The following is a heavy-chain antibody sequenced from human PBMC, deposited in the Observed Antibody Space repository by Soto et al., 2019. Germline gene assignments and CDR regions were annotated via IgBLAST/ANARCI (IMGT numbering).Heavy chain of an antibody. CDR3: ARVRGGELYDGMDV. V-gene: IGHV1-46*01. D-gene: IGHD3-10*01. J-gene: IGHJ6*02. CDR2: INPSGGST. Sequence: QVQLVQSGAEVKKPGASVKVSCKASGYTFTSYYIHCVRQAPGQGLERMGVINPSGGSTSYAQKFQGRVTMTRDTSTGTVYMELSSLRSEDTAVYYCARVRGGELYDGMDVWGQGTTVTVSS. CDR1: GYTFTSYY.